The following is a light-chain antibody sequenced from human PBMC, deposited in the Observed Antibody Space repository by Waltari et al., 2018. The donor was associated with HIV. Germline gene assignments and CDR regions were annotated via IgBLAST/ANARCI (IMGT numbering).Light chain of an antibody. CDR2: EFT. V-gene: IGLV2-23*02. CDR1: SSGVGHYNI. J-gene: IGLJ2*01. CDR3: CSYGSSATFVV. Sequence: QSALTQPASVSGSPGQSITLSCTETSSGVGHYNIVSCYQHYGGKAPKLLIYEFTKRPSGISSRFSGSKSGNTASLTISDLQAEDEATYYCCSYGSSATFVVFGGGTRVTV.